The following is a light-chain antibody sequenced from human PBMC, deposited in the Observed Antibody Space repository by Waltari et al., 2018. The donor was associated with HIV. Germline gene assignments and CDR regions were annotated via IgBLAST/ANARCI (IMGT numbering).Light chain of an antibody. Sequence: QSVLTQPPSVSGAPGQRVTLSCTGSNPNIGAASAVPWYQQLPGTAPTVPTDANSNRPSGGPDRFSGPKSGTSASLAITGLQAEEEADYNGQSYDSSLRGGVFGTGTKVTVL. CDR2: ANS. V-gene: IGLV1-40*01. J-gene: IGLJ1*01. CDR1: NPNIGAASA. CDR3: QSYDSSLRGGV.